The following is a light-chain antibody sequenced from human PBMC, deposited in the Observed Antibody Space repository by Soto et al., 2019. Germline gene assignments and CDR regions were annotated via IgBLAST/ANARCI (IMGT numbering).Light chain of an antibody. CDR2: DAT. CDR1: QYITSGY. V-gene: IGKV3D-20*01. J-gene: IGKJ4*01. CDR3: QQYGSSSLT. Sequence: EIVLTQSPATLSLSPGARATLSCGASQYITSGYLAWYQQRPGLAPRLLIYDATRRATGIPDRFSGSGSGTDFTLTITRLEPEDFAIYYCQQYGSSSLTFGGGTKVEI.